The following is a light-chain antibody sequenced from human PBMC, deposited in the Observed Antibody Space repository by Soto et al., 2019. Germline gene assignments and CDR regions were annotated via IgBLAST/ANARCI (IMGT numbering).Light chain of an antibody. CDR1: QSISTY. V-gene: IGKV1-39*01. CDR2: LAS. CDR3: QQSFSTRLMYT. Sequence: DIEMTQSPSSLSASVGDRVTITCRASQSISTYLNWYQLKPGKAPKLLIHLASTLQSGVASRFSGSGSGTDVTLTISNLHPEDFATYYWQQSFSTRLMYTFGQGTKLEIK. J-gene: IGKJ2*01.